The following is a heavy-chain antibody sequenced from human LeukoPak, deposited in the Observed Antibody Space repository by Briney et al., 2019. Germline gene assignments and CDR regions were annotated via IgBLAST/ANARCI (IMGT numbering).Heavy chain of an antibody. CDR2: INPNSGGT. V-gene: IGHV1-2*06. D-gene: IGHD6-13*01. J-gene: IGHJ4*02. CDR1: GYTLTDYY. CDR3: ARVTTAGFDY. Sequence: GASVKVSCKASGYTLTDYYMHWVRQAPGQGLEWMGRINPNSGGTNYAQKFQGRVTMTRDTSISTAYMELSGLRSDDTAVYYCARVTTAGFDYWGQGTLVTVSS.